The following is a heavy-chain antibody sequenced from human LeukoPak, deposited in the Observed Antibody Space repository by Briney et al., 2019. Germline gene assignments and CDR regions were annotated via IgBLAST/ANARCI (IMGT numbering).Heavy chain of an antibody. V-gene: IGHV1-2*06. Sequence: GASVKVSCKASGYTFTGYYMHWVRQAPGQGLEWMGRINPNSGGTNYAQKFQGRVTMTRDTSISTAYMELSRPRSDDTAVYYCARDRSIAAAGTVTGYWGQGTLVTVSS. D-gene: IGHD6-13*01. J-gene: IGHJ4*02. CDR2: INPNSGGT. CDR1: GYTFTGYY. CDR3: ARDRSIAAAGTVTGY.